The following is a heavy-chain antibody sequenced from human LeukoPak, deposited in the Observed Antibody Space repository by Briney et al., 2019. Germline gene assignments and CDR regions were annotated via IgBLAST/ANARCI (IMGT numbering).Heavy chain of an antibody. V-gene: IGHV3-23*01. J-gene: IGHJ5*02. Sequence: GGALRLSCAASGFTFSSYAMSWVRQAPGKGVEGVSAICGSGWSTYFADSVKGRFTISRDNSKNTQSLQMNSLRAEDTAVYYCGTGPDCSSTSCYGNWFDPWGQGTLVTVSS. D-gene: IGHD2-2*01. CDR3: GTGPDCSSTSCYGNWFDP. CDR2: ICGSGWST. CDR1: GFTFSSYA.